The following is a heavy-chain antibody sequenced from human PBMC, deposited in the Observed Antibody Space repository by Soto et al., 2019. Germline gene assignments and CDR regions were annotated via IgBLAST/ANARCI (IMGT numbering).Heavy chain of an antibody. D-gene: IGHD3-16*01. V-gene: IGHV3-23*01. CDR2: ISESGDGT. CDR1: GFTFRYYA. CDR3: EKEHQEEDWGFDC. J-gene: IGHJ4*02. Sequence: PGGSLRLSCAASGFTFRYYAMSWVRQAPGKGLEWVSGISESGDGTYHANSVEGRFTISRDNSNNALYLQMNNLRAEDTAVYFCEKEHQEEDWGFDCGGQGALVTVSS.